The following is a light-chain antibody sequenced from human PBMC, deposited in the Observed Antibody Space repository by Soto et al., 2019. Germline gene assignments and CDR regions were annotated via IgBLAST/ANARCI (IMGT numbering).Light chain of an antibody. V-gene: IGKV3-20*01. J-gene: IGKJ2*01. CDR3: QQYGSSPYT. Sequence: EIVLTQSPGTLSLSPGEGATLSCRASQSVSSSYLAWYQQKPGQAPRLLIYGASSRATGTPDRFSGSGSGTDFTLTISRLEPGDFAVYYCQQYGSSPYTFGQGTKLEIK. CDR1: QSVSSSY. CDR2: GAS.